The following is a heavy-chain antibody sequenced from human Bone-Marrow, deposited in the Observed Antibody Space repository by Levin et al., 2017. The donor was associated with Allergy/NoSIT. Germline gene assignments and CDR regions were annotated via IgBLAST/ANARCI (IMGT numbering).Heavy chain of an antibody. Sequence: GGSLRLSCAASGFTFSSYSMNWVRQAPGKGLEWVSYISSSSSTIYYADSVKGRFTISRDNAKNSLYLQMNSLRDEDTAVYYCARDKYCSSTSCYVWAPNWFDPWGQGTLVTVSS. V-gene: IGHV3-48*02. CDR1: GFTFSSYS. CDR2: ISSSSSTI. D-gene: IGHD2-2*01. CDR3: ARDKYCSSTSCYVWAPNWFDP. J-gene: IGHJ5*02.